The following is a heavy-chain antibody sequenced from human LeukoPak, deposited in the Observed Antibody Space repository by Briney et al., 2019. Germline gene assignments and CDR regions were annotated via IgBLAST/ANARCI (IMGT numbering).Heavy chain of an antibody. V-gene: IGHV4-39*07. Sequence: PSETLSLTCTVSGGSISSRSYSWGWIRQPPGKGLEWIVSMYYTGNTDYNPSLKSRLTMSVDTSKNQFSLKLSSVTAADTAVYFCAKGYTNGVNQEVWLDPWGQGTLVTVPS. J-gene: IGHJ5*02. CDR2: MYYTGNT. D-gene: IGHD2-8*01. CDR1: GGSISSRSYS. CDR3: AKGYTNGVNQEVWLDP.